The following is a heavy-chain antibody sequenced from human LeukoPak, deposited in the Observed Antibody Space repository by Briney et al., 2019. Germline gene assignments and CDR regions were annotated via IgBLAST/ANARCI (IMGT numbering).Heavy chain of an antibody. CDR2: ISGSSGST. J-gene: IGHJ5*02. CDR1: GFTFSSYA. Sequence: GGSLRLSCAASGFTFSSYAMSWVRQAPGKGLEWVSAISGSSGSTYYADSVKGRFTITRDNSKNTLYLQMNSLRADDTAVYYCATGYTYGSAHNWFDPWGQGTLVTVSS. D-gene: IGHD5-18*01. CDR3: ATGYTYGSAHNWFDP. V-gene: IGHV3-23*01.